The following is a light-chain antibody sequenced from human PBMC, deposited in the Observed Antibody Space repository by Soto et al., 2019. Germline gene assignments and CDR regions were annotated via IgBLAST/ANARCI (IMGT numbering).Light chain of an antibody. J-gene: IGKJ1*01. CDR3: QQYGSSPPWT. V-gene: IGKV3-20*01. CDR2: GAS. CDR1: QSVSSTY. Sequence: EIVLTQSPGTLSLSPGERATLSFSASQSVSSTYLIWYQQKPGQAPRLLIYGASTRATGIPARFSGSGSGTDFTLTISRLEPEDFAVYYCQQYGSSPPWTFGQGTKVDIK.